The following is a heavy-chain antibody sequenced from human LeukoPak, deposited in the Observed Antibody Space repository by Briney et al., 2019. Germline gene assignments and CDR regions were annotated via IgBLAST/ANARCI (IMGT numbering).Heavy chain of an antibody. D-gene: IGHD3-16*02. CDR2: ISSSSSII. Sequence: PGGSLRLSCAASGFTFSSYSMNWVRQAPGKGLEWVSSISSSSSIIYYADSVKGRFTLSRDNAKNSLYLQMNSLRAEDTAVYYCAREVIDYVWGSYRNCDAFGIWGQGTMVTVSS. CDR1: GFTFSSYS. V-gene: IGHV3-21*01. J-gene: IGHJ3*02. CDR3: AREVIDYVWGSYRNCDAFGI.